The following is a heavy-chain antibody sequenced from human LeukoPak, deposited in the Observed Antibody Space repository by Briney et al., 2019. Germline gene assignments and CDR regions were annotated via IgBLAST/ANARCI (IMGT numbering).Heavy chain of an antibody. J-gene: IGHJ3*02. CDR2: ISGSGGST. D-gene: IGHD3-10*01. Sequence: GGSLRLSCAASGFSVSSNYMSWVRQAPGKGLEWVSAISGSGGSTYYAGSVKGRFTISRDNSKNTLYLQMNSLRAEDTAVYYCAKSGSGRAFDIWGQGTMVTVSS. CDR1: GFSVSSNY. CDR3: AKSGSGRAFDI. V-gene: IGHV3-23*01.